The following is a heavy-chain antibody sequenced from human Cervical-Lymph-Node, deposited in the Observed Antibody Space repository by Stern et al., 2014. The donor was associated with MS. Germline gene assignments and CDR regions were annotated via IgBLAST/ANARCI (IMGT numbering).Heavy chain of an antibody. J-gene: IGHJ6*02. D-gene: IGHD6-13*01. V-gene: IGHV1-18*01. CDR2: TSPHTGKT. Sequence: QVQLVESGAEVKKPGASVEVSCKASGYAFTSYGFSWVRQAPGQGLEWMGWTSPHTGKTNFAQRFQGRVTLTTDTSTSTAYMELRNLRSDDTAVYYCARAGHSWEYYFYGMDVWGQGTTVTVSS. CDR3: ARAGHSWEYYFYGMDV. CDR1: GYAFTSYG.